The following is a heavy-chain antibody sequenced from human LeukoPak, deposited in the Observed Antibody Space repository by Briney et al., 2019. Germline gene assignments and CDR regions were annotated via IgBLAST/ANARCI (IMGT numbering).Heavy chain of an antibody. CDR3: AKESLGYFDY. D-gene: IGHD7-27*01. V-gene: IGHV3-74*03. Sequence: GGSLRLSCAASGFTFTTYWMHWVRQAPGKGLVWVSRINTDGSSTTYADSVRGRFTISRDNAKNTLYLQMNSLRAEDTAVYYCAKESLGYFDYWGQGTLVTVSS. CDR1: GFTFTTYW. CDR2: INTDGSST. J-gene: IGHJ4*02.